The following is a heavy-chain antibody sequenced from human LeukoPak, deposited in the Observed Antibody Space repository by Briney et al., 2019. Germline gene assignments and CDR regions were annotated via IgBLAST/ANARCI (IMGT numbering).Heavy chain of an antibody. CDR2: INHSGST. J-gene: IGHJ5*02. Sequence: SETLSLTCAVYGGSFSGYYWSWIRQPPGKGLEWIGEINHSGSTNYNPSLKSRVTISVDTSKNQFSLKLSSVTAADTAVYYCAREWGYCSGGSCYSWFDLWGQGTLVTVSS. V-gene: IGHV4-34*01. CDR1: GGSFSGYY. D-gene: IGHD2-15*01. CDR3: AREWGYCSGGSCYSWFDL.